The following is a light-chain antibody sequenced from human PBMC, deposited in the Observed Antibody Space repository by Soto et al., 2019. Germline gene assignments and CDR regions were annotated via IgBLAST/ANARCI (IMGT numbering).Light chain of an antibody. CDR2: EVS. Sequence: QSALTQPASVSGSPGQSITISCTGTSSDVGGYNFVSWYQQHPGKAPKLMIYEVSNRPSGVSNRFSGSKSGNTASLTISGLQAEDEADYYCSSNTRSRTYVLGSGTKVTVL. J-gene: IGLJ1*01. CDR1: SSDVGGYNF. CDR3: SSNTRSRTYV. V-gene: IGLV2-14*01.